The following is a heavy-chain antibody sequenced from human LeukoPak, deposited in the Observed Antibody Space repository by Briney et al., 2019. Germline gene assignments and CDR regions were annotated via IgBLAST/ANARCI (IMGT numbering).Heavy chain of an antibody. CDR1: GYTFTGYY. CDR3: ARATMVRGVYYFDY. V-gene: IGHV1-2*02. Sequence: ASVKVSCKASGYTFTGYYMHWVRQAPGQGLEWMGWINPNSGGTNYAQKFQGRVTMTRDTSISTAYMELSRLRSDDTAVYYCARATMVRGVYYFDYWGQGTLVTVSS. J-gene: IGHJ4*02. D-gene: IGHD3-10*01. CDR2: INPNSGGT.